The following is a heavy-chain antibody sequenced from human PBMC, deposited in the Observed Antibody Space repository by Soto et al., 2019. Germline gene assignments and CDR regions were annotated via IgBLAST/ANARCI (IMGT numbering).Heavy chain of an antibody. CDR2: IYYSGST. J-gene: IGHJ4*02. CDR3: ARGRSPNDY. CDR1: VGSISSYY. V-gene: IGHV4-59*12. Sequence: ETLSLTCTVSVGSISSYYWSWIRQPPGKGLEWIGYIYYSGSTNYNPSLKSRVTISVDTSKNQFSLKLGSVTAADTAVYYCARGRSPNDYWGQGTLVTVSS.